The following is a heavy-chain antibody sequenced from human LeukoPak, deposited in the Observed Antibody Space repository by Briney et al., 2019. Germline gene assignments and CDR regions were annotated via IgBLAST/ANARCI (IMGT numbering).Heavy chain of an antibody. CDR3: ARDQWLQSNWFDP. D-gene: IGHD5-24*01. V-gene: IGHV1-3*01. J-gene: IGHJ5*02. CDR1: GYTFTIYA. Sequence: ASVKVSCKASGYTFTIYAMHWVRQAPGQRLEWMGWINAGNGNTKYSQKFQGRVTITRDTSASTAYMELSSLRSEDTAVYYCARDQWLQSNWFDPWGQGTLVTVSS. CDR2: INAGNGNT.